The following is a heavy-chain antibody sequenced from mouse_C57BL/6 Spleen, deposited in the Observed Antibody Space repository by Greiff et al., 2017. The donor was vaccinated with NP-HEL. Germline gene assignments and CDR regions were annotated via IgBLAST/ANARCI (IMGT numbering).Heavy chain of an antibody. CDR1: GYTFTDYY. CDR2: INPNNGGT. J-gene: IGHJ1*03. D-gene: IGHD1-1*01. Sequence: VQLQQSGPELVKPGASVKISCKASGYTFTDYYMNWVKQSHGKSLEWIGDINPNNGGTSYIQKFKGKATLTVDKSSSTAYMELRSLTSEDSAVYYCARRSSYWYFDVWGTGTTVTVSS. CDR3: ARRSSYWYFDV. V-gene: IGHV1-26*01.